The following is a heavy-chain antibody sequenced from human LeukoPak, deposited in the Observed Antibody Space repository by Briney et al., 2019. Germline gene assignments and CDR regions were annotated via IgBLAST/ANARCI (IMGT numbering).Heavy chain of an antibody. V-gene: IGHV1-69*04. CDR2: IIPILGIA. CDR1: GGTFSSYA. J-gene: IGHJ5*02. D-gene: IGHD5-12*01. Sequence: SVKVSCKASGGTFSSYAISWVRQAPGKGLEWMGRIIPILGIANYAQKFQGRVTITADKSTSTAYMELSSLRSEDTAVYYCARWRGGSTTTHTENWFDPWGQGTLVTVSS. CDR3: ARWRGGSTTTHTENWFDP.